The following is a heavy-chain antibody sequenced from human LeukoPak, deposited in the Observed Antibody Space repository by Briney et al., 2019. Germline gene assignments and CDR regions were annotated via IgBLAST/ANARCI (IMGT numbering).Heavy chain of an antibody. CDR2: ISSSGSTI. CDR3: ARVWYSGSYPVNY. D-gene: IGHD1-26*01. V-gene: IGHV3-11*01. CDR1: GFTFSDYY. J-gene: IGHJ4*02. Sequence: GGSLRLSCAASGFTFSDYYMSWLRQAPGKGLEWVSYISSSGSTIHQADSVKGRFTITRDNAKNSLYLQMNSLRAEDTAVYYCARVWYSGSYPVNYWGQGTLVTVSS.